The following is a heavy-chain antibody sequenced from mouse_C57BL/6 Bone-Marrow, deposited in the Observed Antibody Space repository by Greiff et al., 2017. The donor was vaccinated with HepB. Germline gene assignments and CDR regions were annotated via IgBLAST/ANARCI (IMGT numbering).Heavy chain of an antibody. Sequence: VKLVESGAELVRPGTSVKMSCKASGYTFTNYWIGWAKQRPGHGLEWIGDIYPGGGYTNYNEKFKGKATLTADKSSSTAYMQFSSLTSEDSAIYYGAREGVTGWFAYWGQGTLVTVAA. J-gene: IGHJ3*01. D-gene: IGHD2-1*01. CDR1: GYTFTNYW. CDR2: IYPGGGYT. V-gene: IGHV1-63*01. CDR3: AREGVTGWFAY.